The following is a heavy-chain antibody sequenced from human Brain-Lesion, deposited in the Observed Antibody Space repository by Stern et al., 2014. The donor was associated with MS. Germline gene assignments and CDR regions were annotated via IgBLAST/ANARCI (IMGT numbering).Heavy chain of an antibody. Sequence: MPLVASGGGVVQPGRPLRLSCVASGFTFASCAMHWVRQAPGKGLEWVAGVSYDGSNKYYADSVKGRFTISRDNSQNTLYMQMSSLRPEDTAVYYCAKDRQYLTYFFDHWGQGSLVTVSS. CDR1: GFTFASCA. CDR2: VSYDGSNK. J-gene: IGHJ5*02. V-gene: IGHV3-30*18. CDR3: AKDRQYLTYFFDH. D-gene: IGHD2/OR15-2a*01.